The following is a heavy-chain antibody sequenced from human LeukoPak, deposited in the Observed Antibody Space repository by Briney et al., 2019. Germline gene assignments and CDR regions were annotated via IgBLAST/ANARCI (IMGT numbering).Heavy chain of an antibody. Sequence: SQTLSLTCDISGDSVSNSSVAWNWIRQSPSRGLEWLGRTYYRSKWYNDYATSVKSRLIINPDTSKNQFSLQLKSVTPDDTAVYYCASESPMDSRLRLWGWFDPWGQGTLVTVSS. V-gene: IGHV6-1*01. CDR1: GDSVSNSSVA. J-gene: IGHJ5*02. CDR3: ASESPMDSRLRLWGWFDP. CDR2: TYYRSKWYN. D-gene: IGHD2-21*02.